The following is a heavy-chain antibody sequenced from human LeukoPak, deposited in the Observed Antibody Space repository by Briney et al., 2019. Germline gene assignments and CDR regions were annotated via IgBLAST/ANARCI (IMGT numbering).Heavy chain of an antibody. CDR2: IYYSGST. J-gene: IGHJ5*02. V-gene: IGHV4-39*01. Sequence: PSETLSLTCTVSGGSISSSSYYWGWIRQPPGKGLEWIGSIYYSGSTYYNPSLKSRFPISVDTSKNQFSLKLSSVTAADTAVYYCARHVVYCSGGSCYSDWFDPWGQGTLVTVSS. CDR1: GGSISSSSYY. CDR3: ARHVVYCSGGSCYSDWFDP. D-gene: IGHD2-15*01.